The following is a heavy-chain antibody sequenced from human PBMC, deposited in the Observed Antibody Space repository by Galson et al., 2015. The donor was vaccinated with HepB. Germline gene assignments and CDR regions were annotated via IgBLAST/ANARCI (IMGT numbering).Heavy chain of an antibody. V-gene: IGHV4-34*01. D-gene: IGHD2-15*01. Sequence: SETLSLTCAVYGGSFSGYYWTWIRQPPGKGLEWVGEISHSGTATYNPSLKSRVIISVDTSQSQFSLQMKSVTAADTSVFYCARKCNSAGGYFDLWGRGTPVTVSS. CDR2: ISHSGTA. CDR1: GGSFSGYY. J-gene: IGHJ2*01. CDR3: ARKCNSAGGYFDL.